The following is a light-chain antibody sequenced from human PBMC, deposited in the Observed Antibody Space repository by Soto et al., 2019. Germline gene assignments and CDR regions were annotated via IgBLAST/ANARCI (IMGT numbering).Light chain of an antibody. J-gene: IGLJ1*01. CDR2: DVS. Sequence: QSALTQPASVSESPGQTITISCTGTSSDVGGYNYVSWYQQHPGKAPKLIISDVSNRPSGVSNRFSGSKSGNTDSLTISGLQAEDEADYYCNSYTSSSTHVFGTGTKVTVL. CDR1: SSDVGGYNY. CDR3: NSYTSSSTHV. V-gene: IGLV2-14*03.